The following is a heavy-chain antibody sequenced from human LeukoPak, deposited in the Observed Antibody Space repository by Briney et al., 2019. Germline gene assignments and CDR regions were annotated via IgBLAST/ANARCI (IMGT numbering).Heavy chain of an antibody. V-gene: IGHV3-11*05. J-gene: IGHJ4*02. CDR1: GFTFSDYY. CDR3: ARDPKRRLLWFGEPTN. CDR2: ICSSSSYT. Sequence: PGGSLRLSCAASGFTFSDYYMSWIRQAPGKGLERVSYICSSSSYTNYADSVKGRFTISRDNAKNSLYLQMNSLRAEDTAVYYCARDPKRRLLWFGEPTNWGQGTLVTVSS. D-gene: IGHD3-10*01.